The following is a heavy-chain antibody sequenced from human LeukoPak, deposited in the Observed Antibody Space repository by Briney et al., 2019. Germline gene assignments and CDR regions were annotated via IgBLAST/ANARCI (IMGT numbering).Heavy chain of an antibody. J-gene: IGHJ4*02. CDR3: AKGLDFLFHY. CDR2: ISGSGGGT. Sequence: PGGSLRLSCAASGFTFSNYAMSWVRQAPGKGLEWVSAISGSGGGTYYADSVKGRFTISRDSSKNTLYLQMNSLRAEDTAVYYCAKGLDFLFHYWRQGTLVTVSS. V-gene: IGHV3-23*01. CDR1: GFTFSNYA.